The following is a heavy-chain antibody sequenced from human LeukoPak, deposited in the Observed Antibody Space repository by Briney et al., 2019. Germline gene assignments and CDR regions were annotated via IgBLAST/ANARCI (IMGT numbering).Heavy chain of an antibody. CDR2: ITSGGNT. J-gene: IGHJ4*02. Sequence: PGGSLRLSCAASGFTVSSNYMNWVRQAPGKGLEWVSVITSGGNTYYADSVKDRFTTSRDNSKNTLYVQMNSLRAEDTAIYYCARGRGYRDYDRPLDYWGQGTLVTVSS. V-gene: IGHV3-53*01. CDR3: ARGRGYRDYDRPLDY. CDR1: GFTVSSNY. D-gene: IGHD5-12*01.